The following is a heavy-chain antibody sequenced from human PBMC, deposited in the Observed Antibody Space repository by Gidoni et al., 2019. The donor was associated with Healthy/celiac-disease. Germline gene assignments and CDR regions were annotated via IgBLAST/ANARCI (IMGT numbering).Heavy chain of an antibody. D-gene: IGHD1-26*01. CDR2: ISWNSGSI. V-gene: IGHV3-9*01. CDR3: AKDSIPWELLGPFDY. CDR1: GFTFDDYA. Sequence: EVQLVESGGGLVQPGRSLRLSCAASGFTFDDYAMHWVRQAPGKGLEWVSGISWNSGSIGYADSVKGRFTISRDNAKNSLYLQMNSLRAEDTALYYCAKDSIPWELLGPFDYWGQGTLVTVSS. J-gene: IGHJ4*02.